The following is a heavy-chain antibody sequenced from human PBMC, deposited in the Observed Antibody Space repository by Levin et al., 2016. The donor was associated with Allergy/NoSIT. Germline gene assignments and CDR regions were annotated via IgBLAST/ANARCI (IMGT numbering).Heavy chain of an antibody. Sequence: SETLSLTCTVSGGSISSYYWSWIRQPAGKGLEWIGYIYYSGSTNYNPSLKSRVTISVDTSKNQFSLKLSSVTAADTAVYYCARNTIYDFWSGYYPRAPPYYYYMDVWGKGTTVTVSS. V-gene: IGHV4-59*01. CDR1: GGSISSYY. D-gene: IGHD3-3*01. J-gene: IGHJ6*03. CDR2: IYYSGST. CDR3: ARNTIYDFWSGYYPRAPPYYYYMDV.